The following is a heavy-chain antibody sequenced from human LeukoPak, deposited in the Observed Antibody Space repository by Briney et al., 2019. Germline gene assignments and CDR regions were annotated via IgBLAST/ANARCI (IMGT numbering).Heavy chain of an antibody. V-gene: IGHV3-23*01. CDR3: AKDGPPDIVVVPAAMRAFDI. J-gene: IGHJ3*02. CDR2: ISGSGGST. Sequence: GGSLRPSCAASGFTFSSYAMSWVRQAPGKGLEWVSAISGSGGSTYYADSVKGRFTIPRDNSKNTLYLQMNSLRAEDTAVYYCAKDGPPDIVVVPAAMRAFDIWGQGTMVTVSS. CDR1: GFTFSSYA. D-gene: IGHD2-2*01.